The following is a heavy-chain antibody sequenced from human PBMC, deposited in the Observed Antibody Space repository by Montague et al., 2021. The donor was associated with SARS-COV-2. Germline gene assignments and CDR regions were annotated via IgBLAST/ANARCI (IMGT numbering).Heavy chain of an antibody. CDR1: GGSISSSSYY. V-gene: IGHV4-39*07. Sequence: SETLSPTCTVSGGSISSSSYYWGWIRQPPGKGLERIGSIYYTGSTYYXPSLKSRVTISVDTSKNQFSLKLSSVTAADTAVYYCAGDTRIAMLVVVTRYGLDVWGQGTTVTVSS. CDR3: AGDTRIAMLVVVTRYGLDV. J-gene: IGHJ6*02. D-gene: IGHD3-22*01. CDR2: IYYTGST.